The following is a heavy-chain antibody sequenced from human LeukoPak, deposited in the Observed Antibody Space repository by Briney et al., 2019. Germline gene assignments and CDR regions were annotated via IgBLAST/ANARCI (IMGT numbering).Heavy chain of an antibody. CDR3: ARRGYSSSRYPFDY. CDR1: GGSISNYY. D-gene: IGHD6-6*01. Sequence: PSETLSLTCTVSGGSISNYYWSWIRQSPEKGLEWIGNIHYSGSTDQNPSLKSRVTISVDTSKNQFSLKLSSVTAADTAVYYCARRGYSSSRYPFDYWGQGTLVTVSS. CDR2: IHYSGST. V-gene: IGHV4-59*12. J-gene: IGHJ4*02.